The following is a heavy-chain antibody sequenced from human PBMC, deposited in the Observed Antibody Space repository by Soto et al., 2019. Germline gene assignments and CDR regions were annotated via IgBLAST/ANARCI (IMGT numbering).Heavy chain of an antibody. V-gene: IGHV1-69*08. CDR2: IIPILDVA. D-gene: IGHD2-15*01. CDR1: GGTFSTYT. J-gene: IGHJ4*02. Sequence: QVQLVQSGAEVKEPGSSVKVSCKASGGTFSTYTLSWVRQAPGQGLEWMGRIIPILDVANYPQKFQGRVTITADKSTTTAYMELRSLRSEDTAVYYCARDGLYCGGGSCYSFDYWGQGTLVTVSS. CDR3: ARDGLYCGGGSCYSFDY.